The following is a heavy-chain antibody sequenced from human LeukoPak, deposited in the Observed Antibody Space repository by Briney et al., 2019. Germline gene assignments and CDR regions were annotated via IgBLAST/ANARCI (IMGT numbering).Heavy chain of an antibody. J-gene: IGHJ4*02. Sequence: GGSLRLSCAASGFTFSSYAMSWVRQAPGRGLEWVSAISGSGGSTYYADSVKGRFTISRDNSKNTLYLQMNSLRAEDTAVYYCAREGPGDYYDSSGIFDDWGQGTLVTVSS. V-gene: IGHV3-23*01. CDR2: ISGSGGST. CDR3: AREGPGDYYDSSGIFDD. D-gene: IGHD3-22*01. CDR1: GFTFSSYA.